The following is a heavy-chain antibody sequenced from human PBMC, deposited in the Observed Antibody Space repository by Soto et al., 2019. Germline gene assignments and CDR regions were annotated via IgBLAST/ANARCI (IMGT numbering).Heavy chain of an antibody. CDR1: GGSISSSSYY. Sequence: PSETLSLTCTVSGGSISSSSYYWGWIRQPPGKGLEWIGSIYYSGSAYYNPSLKSRVTISVDTSKNQFSLNLRSLTAADTAVYYCARGREFDSWGQGTLVTVSS. J-gene: IGHJ4*02. V-gene: IGHV4-39*07. CDR3: ARGREFDS. CDR2: IYYSGSA.